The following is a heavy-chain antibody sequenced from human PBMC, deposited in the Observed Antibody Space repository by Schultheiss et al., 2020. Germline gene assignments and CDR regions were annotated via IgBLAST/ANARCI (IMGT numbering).Heavy chain of an antibody. CDR3: ARAPHDSGYSYGYDY. V-gene: IGHV3-21*04. CDR2: ISSSSSYI. D-gene: IGHD5-18*01. CDR1: GFTFSSYG. J-gene: IGHJ4*02. Sequence: GESLKISCAASGFTFSSYGMHWVRQAPGKGLEWVSSISSSSSYIYYADSVKGRFTISRDNAKNSLYLQMNSLRAEDTALYYCARAPHDSGYSYGYDYWGQGTLVTVSS.